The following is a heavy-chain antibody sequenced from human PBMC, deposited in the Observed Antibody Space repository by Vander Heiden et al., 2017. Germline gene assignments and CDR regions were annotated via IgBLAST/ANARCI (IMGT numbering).Heavy chain of an antibody. CDR2: IYYSGST. CDR3: ARGARELLPLDY. D-gene: IGHD1-26*01. V-gene: IGHV4-59*01. J-gene: IGHJ4*02. Sequence: QVHLQESAPGLVKPSETLSLTCTVSGGSISSYFWSWIRQPPGKGLEWIGYIYYSGSTKYNPSLKSRVTISVDTSKKQFSLKVSSVTAADTAVYYCARGARELLPLDYWGQGTLVTVSS. CDR1: GGSISSYF.